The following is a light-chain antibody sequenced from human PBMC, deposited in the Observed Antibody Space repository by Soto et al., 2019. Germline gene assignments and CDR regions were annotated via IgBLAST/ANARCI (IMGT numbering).Light chain of an antibody. Sequence: EIVLTQSPATLSLSPGERATLSCRASQSVSSYLAWYQQKPGQAPRLPIYDASNRATGIPARFSGSGFGTDFTLTISSLEPEDFAVYYCQQRSNWSWTFGQGTKVEIK. CDR2: DAS. CDR3: QQRSNWSWT. V-gene: IGKV3-11*01. J-gene: IGKJ1*01. CDR1: QSVSSY.